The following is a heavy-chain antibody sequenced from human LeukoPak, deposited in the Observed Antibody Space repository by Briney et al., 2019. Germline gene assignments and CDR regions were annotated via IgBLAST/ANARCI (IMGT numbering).Heavy chain of an antibody. CDR1: GYTFTGYY. J-gene: IGHJ3*02. V-gene: IGHV1-46*01. D-gene: IGHD1-26*01. CDR2: INPSGGST. CDR3: ARGRAVGATYDAFDI. Sequence: ASVKVSCKASGYTFTGYYMHWVRQAPGQGLEWMGIINPSGGSTSYAQKFQGRVTMTRDMSTSTAYMELSRLRSDDTAVYYCARGRAVGATYDAFDIWGQGTMVTVSS.